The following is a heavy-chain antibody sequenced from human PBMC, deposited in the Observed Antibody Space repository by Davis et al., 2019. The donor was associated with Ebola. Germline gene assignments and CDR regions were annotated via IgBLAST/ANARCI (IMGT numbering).Heavy chain of an antibody. CDR2: INAGNGNT. Sequence: ASVKVSCKASGYTFTSYAMHWVRQAPGQRLEWMGWINAGNGNTKYSQKFQGRVTITGDTSASTAYMELSSLRSEDTAVYYCASSVVPAANPYYYGMDVWGQGTTVTVSS. CDR1: GYTFTSYA. V-gene: IGHV1-3*01. D-gene: IGHD2-2*01. CDR3: ASSVVPAANPYYYGMDV. J-gene: IGHJ6*02.